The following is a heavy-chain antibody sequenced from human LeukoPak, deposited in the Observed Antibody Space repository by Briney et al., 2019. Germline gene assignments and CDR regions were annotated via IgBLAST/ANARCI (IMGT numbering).Heavy chain of an antibody. CDR1: GFTFGDYA. CDR3: TRVGDYVWGSYRPTRRIDY. D-gene: IGHD3-16*02. CDR2: IRSKAYGGTT. Sequence: GGSLRLSCTASGFTFGDYAMSWVRQAPGKGLEWVGFIRSKAYGGTTEYAASVKGRFTISRDDSKSIAYLQMSSLKTEDTAVYYCTRVGDYVWGSYRPTRRIDYWGQGTLVTVSS. J-gene: IGHJ4*02. V-gene: IGHV3-49*04.